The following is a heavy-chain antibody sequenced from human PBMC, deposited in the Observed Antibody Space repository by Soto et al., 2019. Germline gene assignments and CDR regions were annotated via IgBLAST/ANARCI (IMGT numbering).Heavy chain of an antibody. CDR3: ARVYSGSYSDS. V-gene: IGHV4-4*02. Sequence: PSETLSLTCAVSGGSISSNNWWSWVRQPPGKGLEWIGEIFHSGSTHYSPSLKSRVTISVDKSKKYFSLNLTSVTAADTAVYYCARVYSGSYSDSWGQGTLVHRLL. CDR1: GGSISSNNW. CDR2: IFHSGST. D-gene: IGHD1-26*01. J-gene: IGHJ4*02.